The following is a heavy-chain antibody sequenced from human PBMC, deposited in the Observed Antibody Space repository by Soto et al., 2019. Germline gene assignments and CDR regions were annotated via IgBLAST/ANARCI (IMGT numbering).Heavy chain of an antibody. J-gene: IGHJ6*02. CDR3: ARDLWGYCGTDCYPLDV. CDR2: MYNTGST. D-gene: IGHD2-21*02. Sequence: QVQLQESGPGLVKPSETLSLTCTVSGGTISRYYWSWIRQPPGKGLEWIGYMYNTGSTVYNPSFKHRVTISVDTSKNQFSLKLNSVTAADTAVYYFARDLWGYCGTDCYPLDVWGQGTKVTVSS. V-gene: IGHV4-59*01. CDR1: GGTISRYY.